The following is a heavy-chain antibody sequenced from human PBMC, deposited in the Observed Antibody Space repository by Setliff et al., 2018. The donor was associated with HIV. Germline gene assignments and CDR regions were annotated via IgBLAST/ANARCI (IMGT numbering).Heavy chain of an antibody. J-gene: IGHJ6*04. Sequence: SETLSLTCTVSGGSISSYYWSWIRQPPGKGLEWIGYIFYSGSTNYNPSLKSRVTISVDASKNQFSLKLSSVTAADTAVYYCARGSYYYYNMDVWGKGTTVTVSS. CDR2: IFYSGST. CDR1: GGSISSYY. CDR3: ARGSYYYYNMDV. V-gene: IGHV4-59*12.